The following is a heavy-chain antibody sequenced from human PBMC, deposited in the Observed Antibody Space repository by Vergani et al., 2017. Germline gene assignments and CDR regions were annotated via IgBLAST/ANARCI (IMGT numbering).Heavy chain of an antibody. CDR3: ARDLTRLHSGYDPDTNGVDP. Sequence: QVQLQESGPGLVKPSQTLSLTCTVSGGSISSGSYYWSWIRQPAGKGLEWIGRIYTSGSTNYHPSLKSRVTISVDTSKNQFSLKLSSVTAADTAVYDCARDLTRLHSGYDPDTNGVDPWGQGTLVTVSS. CDR1: GGSISSGSYY. CDR2: IYTSGST. J-gene: IGHJ5*02. V-gene: IGHV4-61*02. D-gene: IGHD5-12*01.